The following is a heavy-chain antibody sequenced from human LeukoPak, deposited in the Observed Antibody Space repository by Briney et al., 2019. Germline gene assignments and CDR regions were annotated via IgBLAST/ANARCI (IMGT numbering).Heavy chain of an antibody. CDR3: ARDGTFDI. J-gene: IGHJ3*02. CDR2: INPDSGVT. CDR1: GYTFTDYY. V-gene: IGHV1-2*02. Sequence: ASVKVSCTASGYTFTDYYLHWVRQAPGQGLEWMGWINPDSGVTNYPQKFQGRVTMTRDTSSSTAYMELSRLRSDDTAIYYCARDGTFDIWGLGTMVTVSS. D-gene: IGHD2-15*01.